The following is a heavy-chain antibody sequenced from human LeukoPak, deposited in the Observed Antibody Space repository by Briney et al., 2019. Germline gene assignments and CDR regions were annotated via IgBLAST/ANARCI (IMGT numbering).Heavy chain of an antibody. J-gene: IGHJ4*02. Sequence: TLSLTCAVSGGSISSSNWWSWVRQPPGKGLEWIGEIYHSGSTNYNPSLKSRVTIAVDKSKNQFSLKLSSVTAADTAVYYCARASHDYGDYSHFDYWGQGTLVTVSS. CDR3: ARASHDYGDYSHFDY. D-gene: IGHD4-17*01. V-gene: IGHV4-4*02. CDR2: IYHSGST. CDR1: GGSISSSNW.